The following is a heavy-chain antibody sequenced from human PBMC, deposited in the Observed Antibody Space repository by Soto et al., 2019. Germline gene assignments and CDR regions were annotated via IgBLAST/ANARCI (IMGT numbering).Heavy chain of an antibody. CDR2: ITASGGHT. Sequence: EVQLLESGGGLVQPGGSLRLSCVASGFTFSSYAMTWVRQAPGKGLEWVSAITASGGHTNYVDSVKGRFTISRDNSKNXXYLQMNSLTAVDTAVYYCAKEGSYYDIDTHWYFDLWGRGTLVTVSS. J-gene: IGHJ2*01. D-gene: IGHD3-22*01. CDR1: GFTFSSYA. V-gene: IGHV3-23*01. CDR3: AKEGSYYDIDTHWYFDL.